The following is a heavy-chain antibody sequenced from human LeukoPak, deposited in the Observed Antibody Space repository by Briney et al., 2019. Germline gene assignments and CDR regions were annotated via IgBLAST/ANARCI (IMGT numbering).Heavy chain of an antibody. Sequence: PGGSLRLSCAASGFTFSSYAMSWVRQAPGKGLEGASVISGSGGNTYYADSVKGRFTISRDNSKNTLYLQGYSLRAEDTAVYYCAKEGGIQLWLPINYWGQGTLVTVSS. D-gene: IGHD5-18*01. CDR3: AKEGGIQLWLPINY. J-gene: IGHJ4*02. V-gene: IGHV3-23*01. CDR2: ISGSGGNT. CDR1: GFTFSSYA.